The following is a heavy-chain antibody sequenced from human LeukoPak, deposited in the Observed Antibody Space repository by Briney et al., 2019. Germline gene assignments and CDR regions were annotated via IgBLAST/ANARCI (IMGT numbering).Heavy chain of an antibody. CDR2: IYYSGST. V-gene: IGHV4-31*03. CDR3: AVGYYGSGTPFAY. D-gene: IGHD3-10*01. J-gene: IGHJ4*02. CDR1: AGSISSGGYY. Sequence: PSETLSLTCTVSAGSISSGGYYCSWIRQHPGKGLEWIGYIYYSGSTYYNPSLKSRVTISVDKSKNQFSLKLSSVTAADTAVYYCAVGYYGSGTPFAYWGQGTLVTVSS.